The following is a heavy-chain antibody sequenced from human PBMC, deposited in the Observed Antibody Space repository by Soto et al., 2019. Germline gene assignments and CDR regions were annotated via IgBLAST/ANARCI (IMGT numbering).Heavy chain of an antibody. D-gene: IGHD3-22*01. J-gene: IGHJ3*02. V-gene: IGHV4-30-4*01. Sequence: PSETRSLTWTVSGGSISSGDYYWSGIRQPPGKGLEWIGYIYYSGSTYYNPSLKSRVTISVDTSKNQFSLKLSSVTAADTAVHYCASSDSSGPDAFDIWGQGTMVTVSS. CDR1: GGSISSGDYY. CDR2: IYYSGST. CDR3: ASSDSSGPDAFDI.